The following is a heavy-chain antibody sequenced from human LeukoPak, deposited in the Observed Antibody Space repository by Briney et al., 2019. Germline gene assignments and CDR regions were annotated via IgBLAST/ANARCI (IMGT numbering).Heavy chain of an antibody. CDR2: ISGSGGST. CDR1: GFTFSSYA. CDR3: AATYYYGSGSLLQGYDGMDV. J-gene: IGHJ6*02. D-gene: IGHD3-10*01. V-gene: IGHV3-23*01. Sequence: GGSLRLSCAASGFTFSSYAMSWVRQAPGKGLEWVSAISGSGGSTYYADSVKGRFAISRDNSKNTLYLQMNSLRAEDTAVYYCAATYYYGSGSLLQGYDGMDVWGQGTTVTVSS.